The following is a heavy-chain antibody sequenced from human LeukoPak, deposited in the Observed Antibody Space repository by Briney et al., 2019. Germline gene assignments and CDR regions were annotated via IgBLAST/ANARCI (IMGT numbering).Heavy chain of an antibody. CDR3: ARAVPDILTGSGAFDI. D-gene: IGHD3-9*01. Sequence: GGSLRLSCAASGFTFSSYDMHWVRQATGKGLEWVSAIGTAGDPYYPGSVKGRFTISRENAKNSLYLQMNSLRAWDTAVYYCARAVPDILTGSGAFDIWGQGTMVTVSS. CDR2: IGTAGDP. J-gene: IGHJ3*02. V-gene: IGHV3-13*05. CDR1: GFTFSSYD.